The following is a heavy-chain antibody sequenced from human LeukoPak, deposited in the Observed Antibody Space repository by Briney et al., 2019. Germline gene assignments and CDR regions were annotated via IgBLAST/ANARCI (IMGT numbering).Heavy chain of an antibody. J-gene: IGHJ5*02. V-gene: IGHV1-2*02. D-gene: IGHD1-20*01. Sequence: GASVTVSCKASGYTFTGYYMHWVRQAPGQGLEWMGWINPNSGGTNYAQKFQGRVTITRDTSISTAYMELSRLRSDDTAVYYCARQYNWNPMIWFDPWGQGTLVTVSS. CDR3: ARQYNWNPMIWFDP. CDR2: INPNSGGT. CDR1: GYTFTGYY.